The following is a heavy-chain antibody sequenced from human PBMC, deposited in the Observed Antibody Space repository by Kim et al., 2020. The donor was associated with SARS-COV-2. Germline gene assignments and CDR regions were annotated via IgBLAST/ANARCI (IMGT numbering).Heavy chain of an antibody. Sequence: SETLSLTCTVSGGSISNKNYYWGWIRQAPGKGLEWIGNIYSSGSTYYNPSLKSRVTISVDTSKNQFSLKLSSVTAADTAVYYCARITATVTSAFDYWGQG. CDR1: GGSISNKNYY. CDR2: IYSSGST. J-gene: IGHJ4*02. CDR3: ARITATVTSAFDY. V-gene: IGHV4-39*01. D-gene: IGHD4-17*01.